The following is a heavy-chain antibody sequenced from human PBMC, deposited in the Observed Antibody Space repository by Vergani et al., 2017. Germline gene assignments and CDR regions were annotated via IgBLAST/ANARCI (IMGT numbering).Heavy chain of an antibody. V-gene: IGHV1-46*01. Sequence: QVQLVQSGAEVKKPGASVKVSCKASGYTFTSYYMHWVRQAPGQGLEWMGIINPSGGSTSYAQKFQGRVTMTRDTSTSTVYMELSSLRSEDTAVYYCARADELTLAVAGTGFDYWGQGTLVTVSS. CDR2: INPSGGST. J-gene: IGHJ4*02. CDR1: GYTFTSYY. CDR3: ARADELTLAVAGTGFDY. D-gene: IGHD6-19*01.